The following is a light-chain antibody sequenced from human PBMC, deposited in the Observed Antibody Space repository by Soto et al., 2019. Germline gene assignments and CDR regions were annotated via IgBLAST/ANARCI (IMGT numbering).Light chain of an antibody. V-gene: IGKV3-15*01. CDR3: QNYNNWPWT. CDR1: QSVGSA. CDR2: DAS. J-gene: IGKJ1*01. Sequence: EIVMTQSPATLSVSPGESATLSCRASQSVGSALAWYQHKPDQTPRLLIYDASTRATGVPAKFSGSGSGTDFTLTINSLQSEDFAVYYCQNYNNWPWTFGQGTKVKI.